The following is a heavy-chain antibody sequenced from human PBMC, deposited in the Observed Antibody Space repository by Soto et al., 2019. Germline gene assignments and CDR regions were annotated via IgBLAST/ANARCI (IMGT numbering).Heavy chain of an antibody. V-gene: IGHV4-30-4*01. J-gene: IGHJ4*02. Sequence: QVQLQESGPGLVKPSQTLSLTCTVSGDSFSSDDYYWSWIRQPPGKGLEWIGYISYRVDTYYSPSLKSRVTMSIDTSKNQFSLTVSSVTAADTAVYYCASVAGVAYCGGDCYHFDYWGQGTLVTVSS. CDR2: ISYRVDT. CDR1: GDSFSSDDYY. D-gene: IGHD2-21*02. CDR3: ASVAGVAYCGGDCYHFDY.